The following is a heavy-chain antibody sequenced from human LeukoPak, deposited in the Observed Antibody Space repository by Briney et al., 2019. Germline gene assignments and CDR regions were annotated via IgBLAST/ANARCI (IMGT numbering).Heavy chain of an antibody. J-gene: IGHJ5*02. CDR2: IISDGSSA. CDR3: VRDARYCPDS. CDR1: GFRFSDYW. V-gene: IGHV3-74*01. D-gene: IGHD2-8*02. Sequence: GGSLRLSCVVSGFRFSDYWMHWVRQAPGKGLVWVSRIISDGSSASYADSVKGRFTISRDNAKNTLYLQMNSLRVEDTAVYYCVRDARYCPDSWGQGTLVTVSS.